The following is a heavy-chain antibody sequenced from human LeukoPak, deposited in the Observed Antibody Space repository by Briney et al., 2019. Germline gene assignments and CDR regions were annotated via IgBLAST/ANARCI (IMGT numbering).Heavy chain of an antibody. CDR1: GFTLRSYG. Sequence: GRSLRLSCAASGFTLRSYGMHWVRQAPGEGLEWVAVIWHDGSVLDYSESVKGRFTFSRDNRKKTLYLQMDSLRGEDTAVYYCARDRGQDDPIDIWGQGTLVTVSS. CDR2: IWHDGSVL. V-gene: IGHV3-33*01. D-gene: IGHD3-10*01. J-gene: IGHJ4*02. CDR3: ARDRGQDDPIDI.